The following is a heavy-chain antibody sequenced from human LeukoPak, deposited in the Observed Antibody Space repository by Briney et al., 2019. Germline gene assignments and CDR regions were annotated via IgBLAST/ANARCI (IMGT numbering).Heavy chain of an antibody. D-gene: IGHD5-18*01. CDR3: ARRGTYRYGSSDY. J-gene: IGHJ4*02. CDR1: GYSFTNYW. Sequence: GESLKISCKGSGYSFTNYWIGWVRQMPGKGLEWMGIIHPGDSGTRYSPSFQGQVTMSVDESITTAYLQWSSLRASDSAIYYCARRGTYRYGSSDYWGQGTLVTVSS. V-gene: IGHV5-51*01. CDR2: IHPGDSGT.